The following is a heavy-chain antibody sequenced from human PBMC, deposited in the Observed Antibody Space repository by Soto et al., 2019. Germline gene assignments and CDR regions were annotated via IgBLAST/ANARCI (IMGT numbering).Heavy chain of an antibody. CDR2: IYQSGVT. J-gene: IGHJ5*02. CDR3: AGMPYTSGLRFDP. V-gene: IGHV4-30-2*01. CDR1: GDSLRGQS. Sequence: SETLSLTCAVVGDSLRGQSWSWIRQPPGKALQWIGFIYQSGVTSYNPSLASRVSISLDRSNNQCSLKLKSVTAADTAVYFCAGMPYTSGLRFDPWGPGTLVTVSS. D-gene: IGHD6-19*01.